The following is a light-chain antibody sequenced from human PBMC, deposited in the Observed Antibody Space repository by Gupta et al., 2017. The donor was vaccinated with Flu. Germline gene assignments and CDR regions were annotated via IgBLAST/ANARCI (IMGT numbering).Light chain of an antibody. CDR2: KDT. CDR1: LLMNMP. Sequence: PGHTATLSCSEDLLMNMPSFWHRHGRVPAPVVYKDKDTERPSGVPVRGSGYSSGSTASFTISGLQADDEADYFCQTADTDNPYIFGSGTRVTV. CDR3: QTADTDNPYI. V-gene: IGLV3-25*03. J-gene: IGLJ1*01.